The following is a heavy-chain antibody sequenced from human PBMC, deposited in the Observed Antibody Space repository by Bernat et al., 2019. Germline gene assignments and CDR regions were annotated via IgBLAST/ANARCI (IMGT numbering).Heavy chain of an antibody. J-gene: IGHJ6*02. Sequence: EVQLVESGGGLVQPGRSLRLSCTASGFTFGDYAMSWFRQAPGKGLEWVGCIRSKAYGGTTEYAASVKGRFTISRDDSKSIAYLQMNSLKTEDTAVYYCTSGDYFGYYYYGMDVWGQGTTVTVSS. V-gene: IGHV3-49*03. CDR2: IRSKAYGGTT. CDR1: GFTFGDYA. CDR3: TSGDYFGYYYYGMDV. D-gene: IGHD2-21*02.